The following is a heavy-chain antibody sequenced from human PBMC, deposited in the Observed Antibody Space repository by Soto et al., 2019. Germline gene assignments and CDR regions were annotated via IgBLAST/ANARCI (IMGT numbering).Heavy chain of an antibody. J-gene: IGHJ4*02. Sequence: QVQLVQSGAVGKKPGASVTVSCQASGFTFNTYVITWVREAPGQGLEWLGWISVYHGNTNYAQKVQGRVTMTTDTSTGTAYMELRSLRSDDTAVYYCARAGSGSYRMCDYWGQGTLVTVSS. CDR1: GFTFNTYV. D-gene: IGHD1-26*01. CDR3: ARAGSGSYRMCDY. V-gene: IGHV1-18*01. CDR2: ISVYHGNT.